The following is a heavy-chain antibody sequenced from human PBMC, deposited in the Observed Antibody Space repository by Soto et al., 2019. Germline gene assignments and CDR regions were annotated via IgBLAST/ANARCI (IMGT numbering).Heavy chain of an antibody. CDR2: ISSSSSYI. D-gene: IGHD6-13*01. V-gene: IGHV3-21*01. CDR1: GFTFSSYS. CDR3: ARTYSSKWGYFDY. J-gene: IGHJ4*02. Sequence: EVQLVESGGGLVKPGGSLRLSCAASGFTFSSYSMNWVRQAPGKGLEWVSSISSSSSYIYYADSAKGRFTISRDNAKNSLYLQMNSLRAEDTAVYYCARTYSSKWGYFDYWGQGTLVTVSS.